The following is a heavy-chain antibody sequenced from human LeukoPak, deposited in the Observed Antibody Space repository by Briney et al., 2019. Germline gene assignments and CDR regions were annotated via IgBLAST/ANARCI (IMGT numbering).Heavy chain of an antibody. Sequence: SETLSLTCTVSGYSISSGYYWGWIRQPPGKGLEWIGSIYHSGSTYYNPSLKSRVTISVDTSKNQFSLKLSSVTAADTAVYYCARLQSSSSSSPLDYWGQGTLVTVSS. CDR1: GYSISSGYY. CDR3: ARLQSSSSSSPLDY. V-gene: IGHV4-38-2*02. D-gene: IGHD6-13*01. J-gene: IGHJ4*02. CDR2: IYHSGST.